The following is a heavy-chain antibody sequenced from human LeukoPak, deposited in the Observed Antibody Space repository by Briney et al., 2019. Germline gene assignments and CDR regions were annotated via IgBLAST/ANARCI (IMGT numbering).Heavy chain of an antibody. CDR3: ATVAVIRGVTYFDY. CDR2: LFYSGST. D-gene: IGHD3-10*01. J-gene: IGHJ4*02. V-gene: IGHV4-59*01. CDR1: GGSISSYY. Sequence: SETLSLTCTVSGGSISSYYWSWIRQPPGKGLEWIAYLFYSGSTDYNPSLESRVSISVDTSKNQFSLKLRSVTAADTAVYYCATVAVIRGVTYFDYWGQGTLVTVSS.